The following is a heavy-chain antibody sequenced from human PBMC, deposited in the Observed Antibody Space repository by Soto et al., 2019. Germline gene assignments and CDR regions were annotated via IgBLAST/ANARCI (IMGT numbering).Heavy chain of an antibody. D-gene: IGHD3-16*01. CDR1: GGSISGHY. V-gene: IGHV4-59*08. J-gene: IGHJ6*03. Sequence: QVQLQESGPGLVKPSETLSLSCSVSGGSISGHYWSWVRQTPGKGLEWIGYMYYSGSTNYNPSLKRRATISVDTSKNHFSLRMTSVTAADTAVYYCARGPYYDLIWNYYYMDVWGKGTTVTVSS. CDR3: ARGPYYDLIWNYYYMDV. CDR2: MYYSGST.